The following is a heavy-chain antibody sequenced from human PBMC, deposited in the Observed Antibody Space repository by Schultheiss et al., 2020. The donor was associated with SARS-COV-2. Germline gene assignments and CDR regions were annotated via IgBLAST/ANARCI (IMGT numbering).Heavy chain of an antibody. D-gene: IGHD1-26*01. J-gene: IGHJ4*02. CDR1: GGTFSSYA. V-gene: IGHV1-69*13. CDR2: IIPIFGTA. Sequence: SVKVSCKASGGTFSSYAISWVRQAPGQGLEWMGGIIPIFGTANYAQKFQGRVTITADESTSTAYMELSSLRSEDTAVYYCARGGYIVGATRYPFDYWGQGTLVTVSS. CDR3: ARGGYIVGATRYPFDY.